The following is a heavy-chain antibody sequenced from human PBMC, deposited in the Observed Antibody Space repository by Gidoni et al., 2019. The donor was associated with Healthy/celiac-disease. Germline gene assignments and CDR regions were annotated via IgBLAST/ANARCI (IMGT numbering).Heavy chain of an antibody. V-gene: IGHV1-69*01. CDR2: IIPIFGTA. Sequence: QVQLVQSGAEVKKPGSSVKVSCKASGGTFSSYAISWVRQAPGQGLEWMGGIIPIFGTANYAQKFQGRVTITADESTSTAYMELSSLRSEDTAVYYCARDGAGITIFGVVAEVKAGDWFDPWGQGTLVTVSS. D-gene: IGHD3-3*01. J-gene: IGHJ5*02. CDR1: GGTFSSYA. CDR3: ARDGAGITIFGVVAEVKAGDWFDP.